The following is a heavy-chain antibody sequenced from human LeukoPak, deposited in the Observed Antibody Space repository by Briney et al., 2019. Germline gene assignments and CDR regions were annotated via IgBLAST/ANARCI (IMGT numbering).Heavy chain of an antibody. CDR2: MYHDGRT. J-gene: IGHJ6*04. V-gene: IGHV4-4*02. CDR3: ASHGSGTFLYGMSV. D-gene: IGHD3-10*01. Sequence: SETLSLTCAVAGGSISNTNWWSWVRQPPEKGLEWIGEMYHDGRTNINPSLKSRLTISVDTSKNQLSLRLTSVTAADTAVYYCASHGSGTFLYGMSVWGKGTAVTVSS. CDR1: GGSISNTNW.